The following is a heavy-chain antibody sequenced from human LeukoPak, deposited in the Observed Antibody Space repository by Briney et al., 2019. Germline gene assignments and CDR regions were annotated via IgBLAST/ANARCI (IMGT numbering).Heavy chain of an antibody. CDR2: INTNTGNP. Sequence: ASVTVSCKASGYSFSGYALNWVRQAPGQGLEWMGWINTNTGNPTYAQGFTGRFVFSLDTSVSTAYLQISSLKAEDTAVFYCARNNAFDIWGQGTMVTVSS. V-gene: IGHV7-4-1*02. CDR3: ARNNAFDI. J-gene: IGHJ3*02. CDR1: GYSFSGYA.